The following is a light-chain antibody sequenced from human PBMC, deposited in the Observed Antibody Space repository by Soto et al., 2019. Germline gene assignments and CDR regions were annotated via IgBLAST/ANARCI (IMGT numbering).Light chain of an antibody. V-gene: IGKV3-20*01. CDR3: QQYGSSPPRT. Sequence: EIVLTQSPGILSLSPGERATLSCRASQSVSNDFLAWYQQKPGQAPRLLIYGASTRATDVPDRFSGSGSGADFTLTISRLESEDFAVYYCQQYGSSPPRTFGQGTKVDIK. CDR2: GAS. J-gene: IGKJ1*01. CDR1: QSVSNDF.